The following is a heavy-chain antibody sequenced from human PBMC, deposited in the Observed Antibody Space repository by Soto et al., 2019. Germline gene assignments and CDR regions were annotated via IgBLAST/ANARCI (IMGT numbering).Heavy chain of an antibody. D-gene: IGHD3-3*01. CDR3: ARDFAYPTETFDY. V-gene: IGHV3-33*01. CDR1: GFSFSSYG. CDR2: LWHEGRSE. J-gene: IGHJ4*02. Sequence: QVQLVESGGGVVQPGRSLRLSCAASGFSFSSYGIHWVRQAPGKGLEWVAVLWHEGRSEYYADSVRGRFTISRDNSKNTLYLEMDSLRAEDSAGYYCARDFAYPTETFDYWGQGTLVTVSS.